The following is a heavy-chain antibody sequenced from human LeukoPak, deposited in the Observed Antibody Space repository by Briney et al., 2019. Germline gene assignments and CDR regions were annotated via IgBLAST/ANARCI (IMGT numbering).Heavy chain of an antibody. J-gene: IGHJ4*02. CDR3: ARDGYSSGPAYFDY. V-gene: IGHV1-2*04. Sequence: ASVKVSCKASGYTFTSYGISWVRQAPGQGLEWMGWINPNSGGTNYAQKFQGWVTMTRDTSISTAYMELSRLRSDDTAVYYCARDGYSSGPAYFDYWGQGTLVTVSS. D-gene: IGHD6-19*01. CDR2: INPNSGGT. CDR1: GYTFTSYG.